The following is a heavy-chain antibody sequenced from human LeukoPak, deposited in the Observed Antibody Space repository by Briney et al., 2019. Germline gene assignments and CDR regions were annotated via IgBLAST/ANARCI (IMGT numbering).Heavy chain of an antibody. Sequence: ASVKVSCKXSGYTFTGYYMHWVRQAPGQGLEWMGWINPNSGGTNYAQKFQGRVTMTRDTSISTAYMELSRLRSDDTAVYYCARDSSYSSGWYRAIGDWGQGTLVTVSS. V-gene: IGHV1-2*02. J-gene: IGHJ4*02. D-gene: IGHD6-19*01. CDR2: INPNSGGT. CDR3: ARDSSYSSGWYRAIGD. CDR1: GYTFTGYY.